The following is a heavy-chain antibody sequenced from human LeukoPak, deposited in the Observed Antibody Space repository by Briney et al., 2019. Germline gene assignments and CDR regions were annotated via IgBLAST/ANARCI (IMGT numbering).Heavy chain of an antibody. CDR1: GFRFRTYA. CDR2: ITDAGDRA. D-gene: IGHD7-27*01. V-gene: IGHV3-23*01. J-gene: IGHJ4*02. Sequence: GGSLRLSCGTSGFRFRTYAMTWVRQAPGKGLEWVSTITDAGDRALYIDSVRGRFTIFRDDSKNTLYLQMNSLRAEDAAVYYCTKDQDFRLGSMDFWGQGTLVTVSS. CDR3: TKDQDFRLGSMDF.